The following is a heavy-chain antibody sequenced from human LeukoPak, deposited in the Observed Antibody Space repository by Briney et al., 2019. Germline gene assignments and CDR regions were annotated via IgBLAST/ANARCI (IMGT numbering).Heavy chain of an antibody. CDR1: GFTFRTSG. J-gene: IGHJ3*02. D-gene: IGHD6-19*01. V-gene: IGHV3-48*04. Sequence: GGSLRLSCAASGFTFRTSGMNWVRQAPGKGLEWVSYISSSGTTISYAQSVKGRFTISRDNAKNSLFLQMNSLRAEDTAMYYCARVGQWPLAFDIWGQGTMVTVSS. CDR2: ISSSGTTI. CDR3: ARVGQWPLAFDI.